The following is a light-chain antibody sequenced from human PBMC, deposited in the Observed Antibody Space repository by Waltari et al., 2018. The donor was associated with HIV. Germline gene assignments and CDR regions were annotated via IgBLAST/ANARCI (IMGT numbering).Light chain of an antibody. CDR1: QSVKSN. V-gene: IGKV3-15*01. CDR2: GAS. J-gene: IGKJ4*01. CDR3: QQYNNWPPLT. Sequence: EIVMTQSPVTLSVSPGDRVTLSCRASQSVKSNLAWYQQKPGQAPRLLMYGASTRATGIPARFSGSGSGTEFTLTISSLQSEDFALYYCQQYNNWPPLTFGGGTTVEIK.